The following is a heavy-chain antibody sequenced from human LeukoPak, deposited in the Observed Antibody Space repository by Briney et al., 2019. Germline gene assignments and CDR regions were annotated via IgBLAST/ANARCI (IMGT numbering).Heavy chain of an antibody. D-gene: IGHD6-19*01. CDR2: ISTDGTVT. Sequence: GGSLRPSCAASGFTFRKYWMLWVRQAPGKGLESVSRISTDGTVTTYADSVKGRFTVSRDNADNTMFLQMNSVRDEDTAVYYCATKQWLAPPPDSWGQGTPVTVSS. CDR1: GFTFRKYW. V-gene: IGHV3-74*01. CDR3: ATKQWLAPPPDS. J-gene: IGHJ4*02.